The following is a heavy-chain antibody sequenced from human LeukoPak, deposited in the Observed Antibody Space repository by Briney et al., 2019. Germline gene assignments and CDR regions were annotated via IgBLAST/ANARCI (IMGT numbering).Heavy chain of an antibody. V-gene: IGHV4-59*01. J-gene: IGHJ4*02. CDR3: ARGGYYFDY. CDR1: SGSIYSYY. Sequence: SGTLSLTCTVSSGSIYSYYWSWIRRPPGKGLEWIGYVYYSGSTNFNPSLESRVTISVDTAKNQFALKLTSVTAADTAIYSCARGGYYFDYWGQGSLVTVSS. CDR2: VYYSGST.